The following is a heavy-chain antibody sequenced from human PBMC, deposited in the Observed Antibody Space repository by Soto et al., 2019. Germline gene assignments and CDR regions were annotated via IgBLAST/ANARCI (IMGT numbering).Heavy chain of an antibody. CDR3: ARAVGYSSSWGGYYYYYGMDV. D-gene: IGHD6-13*01. J-gene: IGHJ6*02. CDR2: IWYDGSNK. V-gene: IGHV3-33*01. CDR1: GFTFSSYG. Sequence: PGWSLRLSCAASGFTFSSYGMHWVRQGPGKGLEWVAVIWYDGSNKYYADSVKGRFTISRDNSKNTLYLQMNSLRAEDTAVYHCARAVGYSSSWGGYYYYYGMDVWGQGTTVTVSS.